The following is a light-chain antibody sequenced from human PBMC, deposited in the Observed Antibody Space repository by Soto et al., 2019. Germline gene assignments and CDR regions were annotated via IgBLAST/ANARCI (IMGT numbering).Light chain of an antibody. V-gene: IGLV2-14*01. CDR2: DVS. CDR3: SSYTSSSTVV. J-gene: IGLJ2*01. Sequence: QSALTQPASVSGSPGQSITISCTGTSSDVGGYNYVSWYQQYSGKAPKLMIYDVSNRPSGISNRFSGSKSANTASLTISGLQAGDEADYYCSSYTSSSTVVFGGGTKLTVL. CDR1: SSDVGGYNY.